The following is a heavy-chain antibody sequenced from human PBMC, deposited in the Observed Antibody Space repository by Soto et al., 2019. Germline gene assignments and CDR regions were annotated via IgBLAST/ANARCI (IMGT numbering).Heavy chain of an antibody. CDR2: ISAYNGNT. Sequence: ASVKVSCKASGYTFTSYDINWVRQATVQGLEWMGWISAYNGNTNYAEKFQGRVTMTTDTSTSTAYMELRSLRSDDTAMYYCARRLSDGSGSYYPEKWGQGTLVTVSS. J-gene: IGHJ4*02. CDR3: ARRLSDGSGSYYPEK. V-gene: IGHV1-18*01. D-gene: IGHD3-10*01. CDR1: GYTFTSYD.